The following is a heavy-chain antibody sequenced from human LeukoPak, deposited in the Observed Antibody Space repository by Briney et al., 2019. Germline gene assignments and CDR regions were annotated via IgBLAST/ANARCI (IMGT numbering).Heavy chain of an antibody. CDR3: ARGPQAGNFDY. CDR2: INHSGST. J-gene: IGHJ4*02. CDR1: GGSFSGYY. V-gene: IGHV4-34*01. Sequence: SETLSLTCAVYGGSFSGYYWSWIRQPPGKGLEWIGEINHSGSTNYNPSLKSRVTISVDTSKNQFSLKLNSVTAADTAVYYCARGPQAGNFDYWGQGTLVTVSS. D-gene: IGHD6-13*01.